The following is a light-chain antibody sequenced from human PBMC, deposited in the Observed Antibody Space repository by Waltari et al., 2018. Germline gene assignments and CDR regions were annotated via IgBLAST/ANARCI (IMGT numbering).Light chain of an antibody. CDR1: QGISSY. J-gene: IGKJ1*01. CDR2: AAY. Sequence: AIRMTQSPSSLSASTGDRVTITCRASQGISSYLALYQQKPGKAPKLLIYAAYTLQSGVPSRFSCSGSGTDFALTISCLQSEDFATYYCQQYYSYPRTFGKGTMVQIK. V-gene: IGKV1-8*01. CDR3: QQYYSYPRT.